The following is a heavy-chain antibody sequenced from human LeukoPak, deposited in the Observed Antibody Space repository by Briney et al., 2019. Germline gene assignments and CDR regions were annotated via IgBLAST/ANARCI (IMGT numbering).Heavy chain of an antibody. Sequence: PSETLSLTCTVSGGSISSYYWSWIRQPAGKGLEWIGRIYTSGSTNYNPSLKSRVTMSVDTSKNQFSLKLSSVTAADTAVYYCARDLYYYDSSGYPNLGYFDYWGQGTLVTVSS. CDR2: IYTSGST. V-gene: IGHV4-4*07. J-gene: IGHJ4*02. CDR1: GGSISSYY. CDR3: ARDLYYYDSSGYPNLGYFDY. D-gene: IGHD3-22*01.